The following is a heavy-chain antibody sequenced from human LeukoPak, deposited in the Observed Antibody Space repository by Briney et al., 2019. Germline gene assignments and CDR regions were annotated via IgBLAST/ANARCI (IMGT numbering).Heavy chain of an antibody. J-gene: IGHJ5*02. CDR3: ARGYYDILTGYDGYNWFDP. CDR1: GFTFSSYE. Sequence: PGGSLRLSCAASGFTFSSYEMNWVRQAPGKGLEWVSYISSSGRTIYYADSVKGRFTISRDNSKNTLYLQMNSLRAEDTAVYYCARGYYDILTGYDGYNWFDPWGQGTLVTVSS. CDR2: ISSSGRTI. D-gene: IGHD3-9*01. V-gene: IGHV3-48*03.